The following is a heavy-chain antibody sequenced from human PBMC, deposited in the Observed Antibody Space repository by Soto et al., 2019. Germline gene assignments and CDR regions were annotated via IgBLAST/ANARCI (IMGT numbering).Heavy chain of an antibody. Sequence: PGGSLRLSCAASGFTFSSYAMSWVRQAPGKGLEWVSAISGSGGSTYYADSVKGQFTISRDNSKNTLYLQMNSLRAEDTAVYYCAKGWFDVVVVPAAMTLAFDYWGQGTLVTVSS. V-gene: IGHV3-23*01. CDR1: GFTFSSYA. CDR2: ISGSGGST. J-gene: IGHJ4*02. CDR3: AKGWFDVVVVPAAMTLAFDY. D-gene: IGHD2-2*01.